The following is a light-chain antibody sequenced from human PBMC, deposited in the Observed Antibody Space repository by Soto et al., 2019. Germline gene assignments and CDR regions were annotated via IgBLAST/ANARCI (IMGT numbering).Light chain of an antibody. J-gene: IGKJ4*01. Sequence: EIVLTQSPGILSLSPGERATLSCRASQSVSSSYLAWYQQKPGQAPRLLIYDASRRATGIPDRFSGSGSGTDFTLTISRLEPEDFAVYFCQHYDSSPLTFGGGTKVEIK. CDR1: QSVSSSY. CDR3: QHYDSSPLT. V-gene: IGKV3-20*01. CDR2: DAS.